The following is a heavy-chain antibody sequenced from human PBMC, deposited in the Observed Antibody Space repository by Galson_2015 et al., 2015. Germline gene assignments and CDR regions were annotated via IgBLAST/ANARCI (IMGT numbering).Heavy chain of an antibody. J-gene: IGHJ6*02. V-gene: IGHV3-30-3*01. D-gene: IGHD4-23*01. CDR2: ISYDGSNK. CDR3: AREDGSMYYYYYYGMDV. CDR1: GFTFSSYA. Sequence: SLRLSCAASGFTFSSYAMHWVRQAPGKGLEWVAVISYDGSNKYYADAVRGRFTISRDNSKTTLYLQMNSLRAEDTAVYYWAREDGSMYYYYYYGMDVWGQGTTVTVSS.